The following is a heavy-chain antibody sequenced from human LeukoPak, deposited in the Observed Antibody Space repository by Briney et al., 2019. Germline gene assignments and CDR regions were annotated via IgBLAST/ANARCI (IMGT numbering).Heavy chain of an antibody. Sequence: SETLSLTCTVSGGSISSGDYYWSWIRQPPGKGLEWIGYIYYSGSTYYNPSLKSRVTISVDTSKNQFSLKLSSVTAADTAVYYCARCLRITMVRGVTNCFDPWGQGTLVAVSS. D-gene: IGHD3-10*01. CDR1: GGSISSGDYY. CDR2: IYYSGST. V-gene: IGHV4-30-4*01. J-gene: IGHJ5*02. CDR3: ARCLRITMVRGVTNCFDP.